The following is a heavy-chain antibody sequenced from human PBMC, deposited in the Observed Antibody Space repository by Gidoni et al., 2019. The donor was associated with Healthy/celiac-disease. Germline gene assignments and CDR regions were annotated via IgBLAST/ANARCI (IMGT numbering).Heavy chain of an antibody. CDR2: ISYDGSNK. Sequence: QVQLVESGGGVVQPGRSLRLPCAASGFTFSSDGIHWVRQAPGKGLEWVAVISYDGSNKYYADSVKGRFTISRDNSKNTLYLQMNSLRAEDTAVYYCAKSATLYYYDSSGYLSDYWGQGTLVTVSS. CDR3: AKSATLYYYDSSGYLSDY. D-gene: IGHD3-22*01. V-gene: IGHV3-30*18. J-gene: IGHJ4*02. CDR1: GFTFSSDG.